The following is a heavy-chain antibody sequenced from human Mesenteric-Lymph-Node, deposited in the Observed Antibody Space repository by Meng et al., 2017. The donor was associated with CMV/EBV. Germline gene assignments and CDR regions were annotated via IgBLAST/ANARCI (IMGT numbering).Heavy chain of an antibody. CDR3: ARGLRGYDYIDY. J-gene: IGHJ4*02. Sequence: CAASGFTFSSYSMNWVRRAPGKGLEWVSSISTSSIYIYYADSVKGRFTISRDNAKKSLYLQMNSLRAEDTAVYYCARGLRGYDYIDYWGQGTLVTVSS. CDR2: ISTSSIYI. V-gene: IGHV3-21*01. D-gene: IGHD5-12*01. CDR1: GFTFSSYS.